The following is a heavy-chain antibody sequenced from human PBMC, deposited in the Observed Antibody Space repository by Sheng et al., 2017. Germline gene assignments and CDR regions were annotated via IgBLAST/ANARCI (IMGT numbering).Heavy chain of an antibody. CDR1: GYTFNNYG. D-gene: IGHD2-21*01. CDR3: ARDLIHGLDYDY. J-gene: IGHJ4*02. CDR2: INTGNGNT. V-gene: IGHV1-3*04. Sequence: QVQLVQSGAEVKKPGASVKISCKASGYTFNNYGMHWVRQAPGQGLEWMGWINTGNGNTGPSQRFQYRVTFTRDTSATTAYMELSSLRSEDTAVYYCARDLIHGLDYDYWGQGTLVTVSS.